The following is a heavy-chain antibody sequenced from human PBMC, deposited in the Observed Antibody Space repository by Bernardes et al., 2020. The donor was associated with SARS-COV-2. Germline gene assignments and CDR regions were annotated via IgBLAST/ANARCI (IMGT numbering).Heavy chain of an antibody. Sequence: GGSLRLSCSASGFTFSNYALHWVRQAPGKGLEFVSAISTDGTSTYYADSVKARFTISRDNSKNTLYLQMSSLRADDSAVYYCVKSVTGTSNSEYWGQGTLVTVSS. CDR3: VKSVTGTSNSEY. V-gene: IGHV3-64D*06. J-gene: IGHJ4*02. D-gene: IGHD1-7*01. CDR1: GFTFSNYA. CDR2: ISTDGTST.